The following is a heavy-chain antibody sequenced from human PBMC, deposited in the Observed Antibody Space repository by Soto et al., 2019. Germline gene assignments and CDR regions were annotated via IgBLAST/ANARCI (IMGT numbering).Heavy chain of an antibody. CDR2: IYYSGST. D-gene: IGHD3-9*01. CDR3: ARAPWELRYFDWLTSYYFDY. CDR1: GGNIIGYG. V-gene: IGHV4-59*01. J-gene: IGHJ4*02. Sequence: SETLCVTCTVAGGNIIGYGWSWIRQQTGKGLEWIGYIYYSGSTDYNLYLKSRGTISVGASKNQFSLNLSSVTAADTAVYYCARAPWELRYFDWLTSYYFDYWGQGTLVTVSS.